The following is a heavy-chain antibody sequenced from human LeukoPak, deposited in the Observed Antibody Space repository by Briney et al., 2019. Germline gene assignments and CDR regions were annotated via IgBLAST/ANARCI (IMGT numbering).Heavy chain of an antibody. J-gene: IGHJ4*02. CDR2: IKQDGSEK. D-gene: IGHD2-21*01. V-gene: IGHV3-7*01. CDR1: VFTFSNYW. CDR3: ARVVNRFSLFPG. Sequence: GGSLRLSCAASVFTFSNYWMSWVRQAPGKGLEGVANIKQDGSEKYYEDSVKGRFPISRDNAKNSLYLQMNSLRAEDTALHYCARVVNRFSLFPGWGQGTLVTVSS.